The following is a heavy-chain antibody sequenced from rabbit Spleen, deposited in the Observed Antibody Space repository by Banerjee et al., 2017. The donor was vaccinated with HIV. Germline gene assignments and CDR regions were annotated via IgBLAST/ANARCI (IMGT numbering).Heavy chain of an antibody. Sequence: QEQLEESGGDLVKPEGSLTLTCKASGFSFSGDYWTSWVRQAPGKGLEWVACIWGGRSGYTAYASWAKGRFTISKTSSTSVTLQMTSLTAADTATYFCARDSAGREDFNLWGPGTLVTVS. CDR3: ARDSAGREDFNL. CDR2: IWGGRSGYT. V-gene: IGHV1S45*01. CDR1: GFSFSGDYW. D-gene: IGHD4-2*01. J-gene: IGHJ4*01.